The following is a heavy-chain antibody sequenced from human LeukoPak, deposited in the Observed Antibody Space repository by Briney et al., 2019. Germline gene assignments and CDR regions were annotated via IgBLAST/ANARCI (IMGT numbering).Heavy chain of an antibody. V-gene: IGHV3-30*02. CDR3: ARARRLGSYRVNAFDI. Sequence: GGSLRLSCAASGFTFSNYGMHWVRQAPGKGLEWVAFIRYDGSNKYNADSVKGRFTISRDNSKNTLYLQMNSLRAEDTAVYYCARARRLGSYRVNAFDIWGQGTMVTVSS. J-gene: IGHJ3*02. D-gene: IGHD3-9*01. CDR1: GFTFSNYG. CDR2: IRYDGSNK.